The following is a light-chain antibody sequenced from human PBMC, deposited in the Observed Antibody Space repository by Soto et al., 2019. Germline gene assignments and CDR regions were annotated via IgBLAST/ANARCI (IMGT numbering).Light chain of an antibody. CDR2: DAS. J-gene: IGKJ4*01. CDR3: QQYSTYPLN. V-gene: IGKV1-5*01. Sequence: DIQMTQSPSILSASVGDRVTITCRASQSITTFLAWYQQKPGKAPQILIYDASKLEPGVPSRLSGGGSGTEFTLTISSLQPDDFATYYCQQYSTYPLNCGGGTKGDI. CDR1: QSITTF.